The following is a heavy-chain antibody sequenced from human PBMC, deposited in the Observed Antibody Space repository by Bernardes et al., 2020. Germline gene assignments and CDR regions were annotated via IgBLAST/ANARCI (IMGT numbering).Heavy chain of an antibody. CDR3: ARDRGLTWRSGYYRLYYYYGMDV. CDR1: GGSISSSSYY. D-gene: IGHD3-22*01. J-gene: IGHJ6*02. Sequence: SETLSLTCTVSGGSISSSSYYWGWIRQPPGKGLEWIGSIYYSGSTYYNPSLKSRVTISVDTSKNQFSLKLSSVTAADTAVYYCARDRGLTWRSGYYRLYYYYGMDVWGQGTTVTVSS. V-gene: IGHV4-39*07. CDR2: IYYSGST.